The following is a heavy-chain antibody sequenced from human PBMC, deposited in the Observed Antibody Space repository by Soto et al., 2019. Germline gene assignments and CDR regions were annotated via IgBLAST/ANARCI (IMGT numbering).Heavy chain of an antibody. Sequence: QLQLQESGPGLVKPSETLSLTCTVSGGSISSSSYYWGWIRQPPGKGLEWIGSIYYSGSTYYNPSLKSRVTISVDTSKNQFSLKLSSVTAADTAVYYCARHGLGLLTGYPLPLDYWGQGTLVTVSS. CDR1: GGSISSSSYY. D-gene: IGHD3-9*01. V-gene: IGHV4-39*01. J-gene: IGHJ4*02. CDR3: ARHGLGLLTGYPLPLDY. CDR2: IYYSGST.